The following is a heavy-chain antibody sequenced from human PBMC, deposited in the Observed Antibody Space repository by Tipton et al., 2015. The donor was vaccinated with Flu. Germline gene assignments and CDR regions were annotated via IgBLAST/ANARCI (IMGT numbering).Heavy chain of an antibody. J-gene: IGHJ4*02. CDR2: IWYDGSNK. V-gene: IGHV3-33*01. CDR3: ARDNNTVGGTYGGFDY. CDR1: GFTFSSYG. Sequence: RSLRLSCAASGFTFSSYGMHWVRQAPGKGLEWVAVIWYDGSNKYYADTVKGRFTISRDNSKNTLFLQMTSLRAEDTAVYFCARDNNTVGGTYGGFDYWGQGTLVTVSS. D-gene: IGHD1-26*01.